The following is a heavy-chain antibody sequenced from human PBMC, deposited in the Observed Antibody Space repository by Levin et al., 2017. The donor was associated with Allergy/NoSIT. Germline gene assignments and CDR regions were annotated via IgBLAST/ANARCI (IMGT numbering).Heavy chain of an antibody. CDR2: ISYDGSYK. Sequence: GGSLRLSCAASGFTFRNYAMHWVRQAPGKGLEWVASISYDGSYKNYVDSVKGRFTISRDNSKNTLYLEMNSLRTEDTAVYHCARDSAYCSGGSGFSGGWFDPWGQGTLVTVSS. CDR1: GFTFRNYA. D-gene: IGHD2-15*01. CDR3: ARDSAYCSGGSGFSGGWFDP. J-gene: IGHJ5*02. V-gene: IGHV3-30-3*01.